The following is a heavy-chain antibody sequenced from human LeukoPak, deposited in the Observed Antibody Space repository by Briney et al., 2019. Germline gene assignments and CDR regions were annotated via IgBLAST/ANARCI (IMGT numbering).Heavy chain of an antibody. CDR1: GGSISSYY. CDR3: ARESFIAARGYYYYYMDV. D-gene: IGHD6-6*01. J-gene: IGHJ6*03. Sequence: SETLSLTCTVSGGSISSYYWSWIRQPPGKGLEWIGYIYYSGSTNYNPSLKSRVTISVDTSKNQFSLKLSSVTAADTAVYYCARESFIAARGYYYYYMDVWGKGTTVTVSS. CDR2: IYYSGST. V-gene: IGHV4-59*12.